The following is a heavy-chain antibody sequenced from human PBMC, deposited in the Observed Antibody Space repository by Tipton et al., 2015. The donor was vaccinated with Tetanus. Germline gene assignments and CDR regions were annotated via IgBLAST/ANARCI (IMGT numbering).Heavy chain of an antibody. CDR1: GGSINSGGHF. CDR2: IRDNGNS. V-gene: IGHV4-31*03. J-gene: IGHJ4*02. Sequence: TLSLTCTVSGGSINSGGHFWTWIRQRSGKGLEWIGHIRDNGNSYANPSLSGRVTMSVDTRKNQFSLNLTSVSVADTATYYCARGTFYAFDFWGRGVQVTASS. D-gene: IGHD2/OR15-2a*01. CDR3: ARGTFYAFDF.